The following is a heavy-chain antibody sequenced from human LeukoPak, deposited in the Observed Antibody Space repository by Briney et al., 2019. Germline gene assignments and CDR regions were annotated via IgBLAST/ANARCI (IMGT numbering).Heavy chain of an antibody. V-gene: IGHV4-4*02. CDR1: GGSISGTNW. J-gene: IGHJ2*01. Sequence: SETLSLTCGVSGGSISGTNWWSWVRQPPGQGLEWIGEISLRGLTNYNPSLRSRLTMSLDESKNQVSLNLTSVTAADTAVYYCATAILTPSGFVWHFDLWGRGPLVSASS. CDR3: ATAILTPSGFVWHFDL. D-gene: IGHD3-3*01. CDR2: ISLRGLT.